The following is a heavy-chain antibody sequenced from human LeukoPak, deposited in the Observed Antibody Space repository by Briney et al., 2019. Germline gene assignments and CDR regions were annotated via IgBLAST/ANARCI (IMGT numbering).Heavy chain of an antibody. CDR1: GGSISSSSYY. CDR2: IYYSGST. V-gene: IGHV4-39*07. CDR3: ARQYITMVRGVINYFDY. D-gene: IGHD3-10*01. Sequence: PSETLSLTCTVSGGSISSSSYYWGWIRQPPGKGLEWIGSIYYSGSTYYNPSLKSRVTISVDTSKNQFSLKLSSVTAADTAVYYCARQYITMVRGVINYFDYWGQGTLVTVSS. J-gene: IGHJ4*02.